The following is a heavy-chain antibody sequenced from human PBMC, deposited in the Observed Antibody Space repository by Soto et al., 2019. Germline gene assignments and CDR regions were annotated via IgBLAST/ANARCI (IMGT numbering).Heavy chain of an antibody. J-gene: IGHJ2*01. Sequence: PSETLSLTCTVSGGSISSGGYYWSWIRQHPGKRLEWIGYIYYSGSTYYNPSLKSRVTISVDTSKNQFSLKLSSVTAADTAVYYCARDRGYSYGYTIYWYFDLWGRGTLVTVS. CDR3: ARDRGYSYGYTIYWYFDL. CDR2: IYYSGST. CDR1: GGSISSGGYY. D-gene: IGHD5-18*01. V-gene: IGHV4-31*03.